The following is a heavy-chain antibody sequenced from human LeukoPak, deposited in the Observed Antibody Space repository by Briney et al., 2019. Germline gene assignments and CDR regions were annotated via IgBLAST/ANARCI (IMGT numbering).Heavy chain of an antibody. CDR1: GGSFNDYC. CDR3: ARGAIRGYQLVFRWFDP. D-gene: IGHD2-2*01. V-gene: IGHV4-34*01. CDR2: INLRGST. Sequence: SETLSLTCAVYGGSFNDYCWNWIRQPPGKGLEWIGEINLRGSTTYNPSLKSRVTISLDESKNQFSLKLSSVTAADTAVYFCARGAIRGYQLVFRWFDPWGQGTLVTVSS. J-gene: IGHJ5*02.